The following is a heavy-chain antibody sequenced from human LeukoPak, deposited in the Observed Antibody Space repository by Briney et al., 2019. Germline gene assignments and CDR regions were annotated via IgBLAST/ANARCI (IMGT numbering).Heavy chain of an antibody. CDR3: ARRSRGLRYFDWSLKGTNYWYFDL. Sequence: SETLSLTCTVSGGSISNYYWSWIRQPPGKGLEWIGEINHSGSTNYNPSLKSRVTISVDTSKNQFSLKLSSVTAADTAVYYCARRSRGLRYFDWSLKGTNYWYFDLWGRGTLVTVSS. J-gene: IGHJ2*01. CDR2: INHSGST. D-gene: IGHD3-9*01. V-gene: IGHV4-34*01. CDR1: GGSISNYY.